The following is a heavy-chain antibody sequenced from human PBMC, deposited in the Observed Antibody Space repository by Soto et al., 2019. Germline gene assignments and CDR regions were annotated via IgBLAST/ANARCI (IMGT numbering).Heavy chain of an antibody. CDR1: GGTFSSYA. Sequence: ASVKVSCKASGGTFSSYAISWVRQAPGQGLEWMGGIIPIFGTANYAQKFQGRVTITADESTSTAYMELSSLRSEDTAVYYCASYPVGATNPRRNFDYWGQGTLVTVSS. V-gene: IGHV1-69*13. D-gene: IGHD1-26*01. CDR2: IIPIFGTA. CDR3: ASYPVGATNPRRNFDY. J-gene: IGHJ4*02.